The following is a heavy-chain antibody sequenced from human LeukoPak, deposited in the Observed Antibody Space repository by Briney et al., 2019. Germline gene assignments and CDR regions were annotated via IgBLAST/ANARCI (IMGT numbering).Heavy chain of an antibody. CDR1: GFTFSSYG. CDR3: AKDLSGGSGSQDY. J-gene: IGHJ4*02. CDR2: ISGSGGST. Sequence: GGSLRLSCAASGFTFSSYGMSWVRQAPGKGLEWVSAISGSGGSTYYADSVKGRFTIFRDNSKNTLYLQMNSLRAEDTAVYYCAKDLSGGSGSQDYWGQGTLVTVSS. D-gene: IGHD3-10*01. V-gene: IGHV3-23*01.